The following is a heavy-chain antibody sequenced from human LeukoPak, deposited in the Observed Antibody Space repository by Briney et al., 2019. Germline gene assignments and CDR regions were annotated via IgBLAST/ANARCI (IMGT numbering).Heavy chain of an antibody. Sequence: SETLSLTCTVSGGSISSGSYYWSWIRQPAGKGLEWIGRIYTSGSTNYNPSLKSRVTISVDTSKNQFSLKLSSVTAADTAVYYCARLTEYSSSDWFDPWGQGTLVTVSS. J-gene: IGHJ5*02. D-gene: IGHD6-6*01. CDR2: IYTSGST. V-gene: IGHV4-61*02. CDR1: GGSISSGSYY. CDR3: ARLTEYSSSDWFDP.